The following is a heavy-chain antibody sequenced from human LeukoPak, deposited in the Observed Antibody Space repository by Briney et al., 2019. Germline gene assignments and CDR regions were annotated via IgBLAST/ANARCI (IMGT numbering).Heavy chain of an antibody. J-gene: IGHJ4*02. V-gene: IGHV4-38-2*02. CDR2: IYHSGST. Sequence: SETLSLTCTVSGYSISSGYYWGWIRQPPGKGLEWIGSIYHSGSTYYNPSLKSRVTISVDTSKNQFSLKLSSVTAADTAVYYCARGGKQLVHYFDYWGQGTLVTVSS. D-gene: IGHD6-6*01. CDR1: GYSISSGYY. CDR3: ARGGKQLVHYFDY.